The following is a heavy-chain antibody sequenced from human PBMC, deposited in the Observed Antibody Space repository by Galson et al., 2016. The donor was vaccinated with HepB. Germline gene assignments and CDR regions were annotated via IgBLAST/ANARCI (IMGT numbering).Heavy chain of an antibody. J-gene: IGHJ6*02. D-gene: IGHD3-10*01. CDR3: AKMKGMQFESYAMDI. CDR2: ITNGGAS. V-gene: IGHV3-23*01. CDR1: GFNPFSRFA. Sequence: SLRLSCAASGFNPFSRFAMSWFRQPPGKGREWVSGITNGGASYFANSVKGRFTISRDNSKNTLYLQMNGLRPEDTALYYCAKMKGMQFESYAMDIWGQGTTVTVSS.